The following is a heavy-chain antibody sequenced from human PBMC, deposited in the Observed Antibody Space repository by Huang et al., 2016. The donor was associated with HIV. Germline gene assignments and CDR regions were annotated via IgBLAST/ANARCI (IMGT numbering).Heavy chain of an antibody. D-gene: IGHD3-22*01. J-gene: IGHJ4*02. CDR3: ARRYNSRRDY. Sequence: QVQLEQWGAGLLKASETLSLTCAVYGGSFSGYYWNWLRQAPGKGLDWVGEINHSGNTNYNPSLKGRVNMSVDTSKSQFSLYLTSLSAADTGTYFCARRYNSRRDYWGRGTLVTVHS. CDR2: INHSGNT. V-gene: IGHV4-34*02. CDR1: GGSFSGYY.